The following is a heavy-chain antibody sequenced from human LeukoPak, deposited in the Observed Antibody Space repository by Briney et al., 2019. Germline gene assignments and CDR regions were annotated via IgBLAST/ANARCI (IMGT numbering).Heavy chain of an antibody. J-gene: IGHJ6*02. CDR3: ARDGDYAPTPYYYYGMDV. CDR1: GFTFSSYA. V-gene: IGHV3-23*01. D-gene: IGHD4/OR15-4a*01. Sequence: GSLRLSCAASGFTFSSYAMSWVRQAPGKGLEWVSAISGSGGSTYYAGSVKGRFTISRDNSKNTLFLQMNSLRAEDTAVYYCARDGDYAPTPYYYYGMDVWGQGTTVTVSS. CDR2: ISGSGGST.